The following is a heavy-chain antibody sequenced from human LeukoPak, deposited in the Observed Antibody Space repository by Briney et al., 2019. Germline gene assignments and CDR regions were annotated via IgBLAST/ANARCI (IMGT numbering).Heavy chain of an antibody. Sequence: PGGSLRLSCAASGFTFSDYYMSWIRQATGKGLEWVSYISSSSTIYYADSVKGRFTISRDNAKNSLYLQMNSLRAEDTAVYYCARDQGGSYPNFDYWGQGTLVTVSS. V-gene: IGHV3-69-1*01. CDR3: ARDQGGSYPNFDY. J-gene: IGHJ4*02. CDR1: GFTFSDYY. CDR2: ISSSSTI. D-gene: IGHD1-26*01.